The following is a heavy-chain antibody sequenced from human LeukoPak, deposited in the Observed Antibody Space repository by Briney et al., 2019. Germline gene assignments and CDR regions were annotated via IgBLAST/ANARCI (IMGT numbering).Heavy chain of an antibody. Sequence: GGSLRLSCAASGFTFSSYEINWVRQAPGKGLEWVSYISSSGSTIYYADSVKGRFTISRDNAKNSLYLQMNSLRAEDTAVYYCARSTYYDILTGYWGQGTLVTVSS. D-gene: IGHD3-9*01. J-gene: IGHJ4*02. V-gene: IGHV3-48*03. CDR3: ARSTYYDILTGY. CDR2: ISSSGSTI. CDR1: GFTFSSYE.